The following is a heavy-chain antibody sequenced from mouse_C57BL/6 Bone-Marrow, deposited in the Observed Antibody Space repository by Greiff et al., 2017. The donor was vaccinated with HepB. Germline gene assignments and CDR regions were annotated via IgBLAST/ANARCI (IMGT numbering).Heavy chain of an antibody. CDR3: ARRKNYYGYFDY. CDR1: GFTFSSYG. J-gene: IGHJ2*01. D-gene: IGHD1-1*01. CDR2: ISSCDSYT. Sequence: EVMLVESGGDLVKPGGSLKLSCAASGFTFSSYGMSWVRQTPDKRLEWVATISSCDSYTYYPDSVKGRFTISRDNAKNTLYLQMSSLKSEDTAMYYCARRKNYYGYFDYWGQGTTLTVSS. V-gene: IGHV5-6*02.